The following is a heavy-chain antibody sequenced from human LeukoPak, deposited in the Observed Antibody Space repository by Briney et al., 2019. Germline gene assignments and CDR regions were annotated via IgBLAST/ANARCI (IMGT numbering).Heavy chain of an antibody. J-gene: IGHJ6*02. D-gene: IGHD3-16*01. CDR3: AREGGYQYYYAMDV. CDR2: ISAYNGNT. CDR1: GYTFTSYD. Sequence: ASVKVSCKASGYTFTSYDINWVRQATGQGLEWMGWISAYNGNTNYAQKLQGRVTMTTDTSTSTAYMELRSLRSDDTAVYYCAREGGYQYYYAMDVWGQGTTVTVSS. V-gene: IGHV1-18*01.